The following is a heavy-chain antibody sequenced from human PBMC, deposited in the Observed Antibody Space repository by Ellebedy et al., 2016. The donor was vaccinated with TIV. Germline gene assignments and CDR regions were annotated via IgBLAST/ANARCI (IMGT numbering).Heavy chain of an antibody. Sequence: PGGSLRLSCAASGFTFSSYGMHWVRQAPGKGLEWVAVIWYDGSNKYYADSVKGRFTISRDNSKNTLYLQMNSLRAEDTAVYYCARDSGIAVAGRFDYWGQGTLVTVSS. D-gene: IGHD6-19*01. CDR3: ARDSGIAVAGRFDY. CDR1: GFTFSSYG. J-gene: IGHJ4*02. V-gene: IGHV3-33*01. CDR2: IWYDGSNK.